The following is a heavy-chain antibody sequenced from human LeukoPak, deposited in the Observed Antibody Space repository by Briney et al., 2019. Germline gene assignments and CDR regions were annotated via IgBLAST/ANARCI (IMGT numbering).Heavy chain of an antibody. CDR3: AKDRWIDY. D-gene: IGHD1-1*01. CDR2: ISSEGATT. V-gene: IGHV3-64D*06. J-gene: IGHJ4*02. CDR1: GFSFRSYA. Sequence: GSLRLSCLVSGFSFRSYAMHWVRQAPGKGLEYVSSISSEGATTYYTDSVKGRFTISRDNSKNMLYLQMSSLRTEDTGIYYCAKDRWIDYWGQGARVTVSS.